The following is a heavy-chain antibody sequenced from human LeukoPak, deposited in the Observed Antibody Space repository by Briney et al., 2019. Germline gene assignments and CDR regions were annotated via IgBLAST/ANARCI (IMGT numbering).Heavy chain of an antibody. D-gene: IGHD2-15*01. Sequence: ASVKVSCTASGYTFTGYYIHWVRQAPGQGLEWMGWINPNSGDTDYAQKFQGRVTMTRDMSTSTVYMELSSLRSEDTAVYYCARVLRGANLDYWGQGTLVTVSS. V-gene: IGHV1-2*02. J-gene: IGHJ4*02. CDR3: ARVLRGANLDY. CDR1: GYTFTGYY. CDR2: INPNSGDT.